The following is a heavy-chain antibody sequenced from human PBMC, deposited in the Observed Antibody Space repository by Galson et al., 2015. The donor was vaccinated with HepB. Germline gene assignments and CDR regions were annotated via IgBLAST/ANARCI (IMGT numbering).Heavy chain of an antibody. Sequence: SLRLSCAASGFTFSSYWKSWVRQAPGKGLEWVANIKQGGSEKYYVDSVKGRFTISRDNAKNSLYLQRNSLRAEDTAVYYCARDADEITIFGVYYYYGMDVWGQGTTVTVSS. CDR3: ARDADEITIFGVYYYYGMDV. CDR1: GFTFSSYW. V-gene: IGHV3-7*01. J-gene: IGHJ6*02. CDR2: IKQGGSEK. D-gene: IGHD3-3*01.